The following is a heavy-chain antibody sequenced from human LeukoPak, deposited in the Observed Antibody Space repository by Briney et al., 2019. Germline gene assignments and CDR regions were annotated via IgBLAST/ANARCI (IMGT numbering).Heavy chain of an antibody. CDR3: ARDGTAMIQAFDI. CDR1: GFTIRSNY. CDR2: IYTGGST. J-gene: IGHJ3*02. D-gene: IGHD5-18*01. Sequence: TGGSLRLSWAAAGFTIRSNYMTWVRQAPGKGLDCVSTIYTGGSTYYADSVKGRLTISRDNSKNTLYLQMNSLRAEDTAVYYCARDGTAMIQAFDIWGQGTMVSVSS. V-gene: IGHV3-53*01.